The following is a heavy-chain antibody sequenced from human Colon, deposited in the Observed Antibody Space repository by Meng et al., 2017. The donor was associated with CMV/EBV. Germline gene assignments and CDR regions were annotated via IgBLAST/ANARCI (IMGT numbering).Heavy chain of an antibody. CDR3: ASLPLIMIFGGKPRDMDV. J-gene: IGHJ6*02. V-gene: IGHV3-66*02. D-gene: IGHD3/OR15-3a*01. Sequence: GESLKISCATSESVVSSNYISWVRQAPGKGLEWVSVFYSGGSTYYAASVKGRFTISRDISKNTLYLQMNSLRTEDTGVYYCASLPLIMIFGGKPRDMDVWGQGTTVTVS. CDR2: FYSGGST. CDR1: ESVVSSNY.